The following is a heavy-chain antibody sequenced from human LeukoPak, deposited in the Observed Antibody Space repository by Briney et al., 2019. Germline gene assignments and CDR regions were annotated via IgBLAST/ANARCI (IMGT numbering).Heavy chain of an antibody. CDR2: IYYSGST. V-gene: IGHV4-39*01. J-gene: IGHJ6*02. CDR3: ARHSNGYGSHLYYGMDV. Sequence: SETLSLTCTVSGDSISSSSYSWGWIRQPPGKGLEWIGSIYYSGSTNYNPSLKSRVTISVDTSKNQFSLKLSSVTAADTAVYYCARHSNGYGSHLYYGMDVWGQGTTVTVSS. D-gene: IGHD5-12*01. CDR1: GDSISSSSYS.